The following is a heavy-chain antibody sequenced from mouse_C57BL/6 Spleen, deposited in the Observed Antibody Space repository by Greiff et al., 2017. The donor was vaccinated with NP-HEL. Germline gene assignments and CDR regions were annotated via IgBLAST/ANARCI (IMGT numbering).Heavy chain of an antibody. J-gene: IGHJ2*01. CDR3: ARGNYGSSYYFDY. CDR1: GFSLTSYA. Sequence: VQVVESGPGLVAPSQSLSITCTVSGFSLTSYAISWVRQPPGKGLEWLGVIWTGGGTNYNSALKSKLSISKYNSKSQVFLKRNSLQTEDTARYYCARGNYGSSYYFDYWGQGTTLTVSS. CDR2: IWTGGGT. V-gene: IGHV2-9-1*01. D-gene: IGHD1-1*01.